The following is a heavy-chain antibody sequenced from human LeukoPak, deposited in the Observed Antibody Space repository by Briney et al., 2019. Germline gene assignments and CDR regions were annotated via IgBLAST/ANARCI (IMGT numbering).Heavy chain of an antibody. V-gene: IGHV3-21*01. CDR3: ARKGYYASSGYLGYFQH. CDR1: GFTFSSAW. D-gene: IGHD3-22*01. J-gene: IGHJ1*01. Sequence: PGGSLRLSCAASGFTFSSAWMGWVRQAPGKGLEWVSYISSGSTYIYYSDSVKGRFTISRDNGKNSLYLQMNSLIAEDTAVYYCARKGYYASSGYLGYFQHWGQGTLVTVSS. CDR2: ISSGSTYI.